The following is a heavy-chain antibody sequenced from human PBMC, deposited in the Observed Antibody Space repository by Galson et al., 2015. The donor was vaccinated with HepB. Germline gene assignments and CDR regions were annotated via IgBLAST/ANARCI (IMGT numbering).Heavy chain of an antibody. V-gene: IGHV3-30-3*01. Sequence: SLRLSCAASGFTFSNYPMHWVRQAPGKGLEWVAVTSHDETNKYYADSVKGRFTISRDNSKNTLYLQVNTLRPEDTAVYYCVRDDFGGLDIWGQGTMVTVSS. CDR3: VRDDFGGLDI. CDR2: TSHDETNK. J-gene: IGHJ3*02. CDR1: GFTFSNYP. D-gene: IGHD3-3*01.